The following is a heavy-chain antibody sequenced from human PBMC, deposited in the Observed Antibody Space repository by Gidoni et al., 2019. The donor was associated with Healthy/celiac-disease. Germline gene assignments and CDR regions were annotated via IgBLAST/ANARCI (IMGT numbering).Heavy chain of an antibody. D-gene: IGHD2-2*01. CDR2: IIPIFGTA. J-gene: IGHJ4*02. Sequence: VQLVQSGAAVKKPGSSVKVSCKASGGTFRSYAISWVRQAPGQGLEWMGGIIPIFGTANYAQKFQGRVTITADKSTSTAYMELSSLRSEDTAVYYCARVKEYQLPPGDWGQGTLVTVSS. CDR3: ARVKEYQLPPGD. CDR1: GGTFRSYA. V-gene: IGHV1-69*06.